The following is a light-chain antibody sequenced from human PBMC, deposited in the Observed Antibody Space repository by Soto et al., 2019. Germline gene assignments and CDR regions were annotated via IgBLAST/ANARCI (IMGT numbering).Light chain of an antibody. V-gene: IGLV2-14*02. Sequence: QSALTQPASVSGSPGQSITISCTGTSSDVGSYNLVSWYQQHPGKAPKLMIYEGSKRPSGVSNRFSGSKSGNTASLAITGLQAEDEADYYCQSYDSGLFGLIFGEGTKLTVL. CDR3: QSYDSGLFGLI. CDR2: EGS. CDR1: SSDVGSYNL. J-gene: IGLJ2*01.